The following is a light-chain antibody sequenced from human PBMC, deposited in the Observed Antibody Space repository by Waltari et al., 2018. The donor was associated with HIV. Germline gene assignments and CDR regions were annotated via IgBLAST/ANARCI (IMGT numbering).Light chain of an antibody. Sequence: SYELTQPPSVSVSPGQTARPTCSGDALPKQYAYWYQQKPGQAPVLVIYKDSERPSGIPERFSGSNSGTTVTLTISGVQAEDEADYYCQSAGVFGTGTKVTVL. J-gene: IGLJ1*01. CDR2: KDS. CDR1: ALPKQY. V-gene: IGLV3-25*03. CDR3: QSAGV.